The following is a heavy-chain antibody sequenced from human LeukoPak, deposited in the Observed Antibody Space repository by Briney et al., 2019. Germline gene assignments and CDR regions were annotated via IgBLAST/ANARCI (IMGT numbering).Heavy chain of an antibody. CDR3: ARQGNWFDP. Sequence: SETLSLTCTVSGGSISSSSYYWGWIRQPPGKGLEWIGSIYHSGSTYYNPSLKSRVTISVDTSKNQFSLKLSSVTAADTAVYYCARQGNWFDPWGQGTLVTVSS. V-gene: IGHV4-39*01. CDR2: IYHSGST. J-gene: IGHJ5*02. CDR1: GGSISSSSYY.